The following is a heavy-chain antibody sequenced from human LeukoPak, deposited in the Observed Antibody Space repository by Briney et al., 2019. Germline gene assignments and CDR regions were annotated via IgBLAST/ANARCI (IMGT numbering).Heavy chain of an antibody. Sequence: GGSLRLSCAASGFTFSSYGMSWVRQAPGKGLEWVSAISGSGGSTYYADSVKGRFTISRDNSKSTLYLQMNSLRAEDTAVYCCAKEMGYYDILTGYYSWGQGTLVTVSS. J-gene: IGHJ4*02. CDR3: AKEMGYYDILTGYYS. D-gene: IGHD3-9*01. CDR1: GFTFSSYG. CDR2: ISGSGGST. V-gene: IGHV3-23*01.